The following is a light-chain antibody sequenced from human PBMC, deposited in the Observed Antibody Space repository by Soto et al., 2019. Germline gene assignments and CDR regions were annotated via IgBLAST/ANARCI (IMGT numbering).Light chain of an antibody. CDR3: QQYFDVPFT. J-gene: IGKJ4*01. Sequence: DIVVTQSPATLSASPGERVTLSCRASQFVSSRLAWCQQRPGQVPRLLIYDTSTRAPGISARFSGSGSGTDFTLTISSLEAEDVAFYWCQQYFDVPFTFGGGTKVDIK. CDR1: QFVSSR. CDR2: DTS. V-gene: IGKV3-15*01.